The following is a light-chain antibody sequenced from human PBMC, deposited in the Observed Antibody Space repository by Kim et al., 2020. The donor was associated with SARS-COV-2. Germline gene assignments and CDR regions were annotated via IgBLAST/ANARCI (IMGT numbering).Light chain of an antibody. CDR3: QAWDSGSYV. V-gene: IGLV3-1*01. Sequence: VSPGQTADITCAGDKCGDKYICWYQHKPGQSPVLVIYQDRKRPSGIPERFSGSNSGNTATLTISGTQSLDEADYYCQAWDSGSYVFGTGTQLTVL. CDR2: QDR. CDR1: KCGDKY. J-gene: IGLJ1*01.